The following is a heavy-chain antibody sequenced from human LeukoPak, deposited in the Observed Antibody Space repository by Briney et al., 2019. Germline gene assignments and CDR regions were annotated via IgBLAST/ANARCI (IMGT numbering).Heavy chain of an antibody. V-gene: IGHV3-48*02. J-gene: IGHJ5*02. CDR2: ISSSSSTI. CDR1: GFTFSSYS. D-gene: IGHD3-22*01. Sequence: GGSLRLSCAASGFTFSSYSRNWVRQAPGKGLEWVSYISSSSSTIYYADSVKGRFTISRDNAKNSLYLQMNSLRDEDTAVYYCARGAMIVVVNWFDPWGQGTLVTVSS. CDR3: ARGAMIVVVNWFDP.